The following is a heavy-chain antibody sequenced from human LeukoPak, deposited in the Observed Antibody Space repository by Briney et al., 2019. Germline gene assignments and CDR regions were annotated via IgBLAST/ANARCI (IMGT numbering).Heavy chain of an antibody. CDR1: GYTFTGFC. Sequence: ASVTVSCKASGYTFTGFCIHWVRQAPGQGLEWMGWLNPNSGGTNYAQNFQGRVTMTRDTSISTGYMELSRLRSDDTAVYYCARDLDNYSGSGSYYNGDPLFQHWGQGTLVTVSS. CDR3: ARDLDNYSGSGSYYNGDPLFQH. J-gene: IGHJ1*01. V-gene: IGHV1-2*02. D-gene: IGHD3-10*01. CDR2: LNPNSGGT.